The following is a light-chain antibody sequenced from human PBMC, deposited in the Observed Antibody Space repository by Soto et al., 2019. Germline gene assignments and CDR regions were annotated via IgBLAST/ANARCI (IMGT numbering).Light chain of an antibody. V-gene: IGKV1-33*01. Sequence: DIQMTQSPSSLSASVGDRVTITCQSSQDISNYLNWYQQKPGKAPKLLIYDASNLETGVPSRFSGSGSGTEFTLTIGSLQPEDFATYYCQQYESYMTFGQGTKVHIK. CDR2: DAS. CDR3: QQYESYMT. CDR1: QDISNY. J-gene: IGKJ1*01.